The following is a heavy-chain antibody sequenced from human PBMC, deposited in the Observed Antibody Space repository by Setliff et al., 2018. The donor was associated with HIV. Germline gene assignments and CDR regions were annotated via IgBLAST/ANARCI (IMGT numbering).Heavy chain of an antibody. CDR1: GGTFGSYA. CDR3: TRGRGIIGALVY. CDR2: IIPIVGQT. D-gene: IGHD2-21*01. Sequence: GASVKVSCKASGGTFGSYAIHWVRQAPGQVLEWMGGIIPIVGQTNYAQKFQGRFTITADESTSTAYMELYNLRSEDTAMYYCTRGRGIIGALVYWGQGTLVTVSS. V-gene: IGHV1-69*13. J-gene: IGHJ4*02.